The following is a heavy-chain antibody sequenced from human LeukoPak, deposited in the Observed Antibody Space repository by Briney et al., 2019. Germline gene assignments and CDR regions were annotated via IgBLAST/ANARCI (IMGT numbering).Heavy chain of an antibody. V-gene: IGHV5-51*01. CDR1: GYRFTNYR. CDR3: SRLDEEFYYDGSGYYF. D-gene: IGHD3-22*01. CDR2: IYPGDSET. J-gene: IGHJ4*02. Sequence: GESLKISCRGSGYRFTNYRIAWVRQMPGKGLEWMGIIYPGDSETTYSPSFQGQVTISADKSINTAYLQWSSLKTSDTAMYYCSRLDEEFYYDGSGYYFWGQGTLVTVSS.